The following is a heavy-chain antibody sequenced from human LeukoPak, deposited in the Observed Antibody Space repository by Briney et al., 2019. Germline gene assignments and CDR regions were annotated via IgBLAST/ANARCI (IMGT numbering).Heavy chain of an antibody. V-gene: IGHV3-7*01. D-gene: IGHD5-18*01. J-gene: IGHJ4*02. Sequence: GGSLRLSCVDSGFTFNKYWMSWVRQAPGKGLEWVANIKQDGSEKYYGDSVKGRFTISRDNAKNSLYLQMNSLRAEDTAVYYCATVDTEHYFDYWGQGTLVTVSS. CDR1: GFTFNKYW. CDR2: IKQDGSEK. CDR3: ATVDTEHYFDY.